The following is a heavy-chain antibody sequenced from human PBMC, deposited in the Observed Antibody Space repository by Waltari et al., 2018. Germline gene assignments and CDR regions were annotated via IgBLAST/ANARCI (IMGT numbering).Heavy chain of an antibody. Sequence: QVQLQESGPGLVKPSETLSLTCAVSGYSISSGYYWGWIRQPPGKGLEWIVSIYHSGSTYYKPYLKSRVTRSVETSKNQFSLKLSSVTAADTAVYYCARGRDSDLYYYYYYMDVWGKGTTVTVSS. CDR2: IYHSGST. J-gene: IGHJ6*03. CDR3: ARGRDSDLYYYYYYMDV. D-gene: IGHD2-21*02. V-gene: IGHV4-38-2*01. CDR1: GYSISSGYY.